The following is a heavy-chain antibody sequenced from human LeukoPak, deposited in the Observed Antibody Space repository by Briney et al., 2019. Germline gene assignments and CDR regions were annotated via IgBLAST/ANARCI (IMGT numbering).Heavy chain of an antibody. CDR1: GGSISSGSYY. CDR2: FYTSGST. J-gene: IGHJ2*01. D-gene: IGHD6-19*01. Sequence: SETLSLTCTVSGGSISSGSYYWSWIRQPAGKGLEWIGRFYTSGSTNYNPSLKSRVAISVDTSKNQFSLKLSSVTAADTAVYYCARELQDSWAAVDEYWYFDLWRRGTLVTVSS. CDR3: ARELQDSWAAVDEYWYFDL. V-gene: IGHV4-61*02.